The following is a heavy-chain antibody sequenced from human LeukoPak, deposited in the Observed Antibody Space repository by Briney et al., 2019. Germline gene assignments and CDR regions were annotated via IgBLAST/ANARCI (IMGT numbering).Heavy chain of an antibody. Sequence: SETLSLTCAVYGGSFSGYYWSWIRQPPGEGVEWIGEINHSGSTNYNPSLKSRVTISVDTSKNQFSLKLSSVTAADTAVYYCAREGSTSCYYFDYWGQGTLVTVSS. J-gene: IGHJ4*02. CDR3: AREGSTSCYYFDY. CDR1: GGSFSGYY. CDR2: INHSGST. V-gene: IGHV4-34*01. D-gene: IGHD2-2*01.